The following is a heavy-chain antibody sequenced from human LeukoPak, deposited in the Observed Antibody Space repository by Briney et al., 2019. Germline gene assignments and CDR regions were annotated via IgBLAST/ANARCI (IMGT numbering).Heavy chain of an antibody. Sequence: GGSLRLSCAASGFTFSSYGMHWVRQAPGKGLEWVEVISYDGSNKYYADSVKGRFTISRDNSKNTLYLQMNSLRAEDTAVYYCAKDHQGDIVLMVYAIDYWGQGTLVTVSS. J-gene: IGHJ4*02. D-gene: IGHD2-8*01. CDR3: AKDHQGDIVLMVYAIDY. CDR2: ISYDGSNK. CDR1: GFTFSSYG. V-gene: IGHV3-30*18.